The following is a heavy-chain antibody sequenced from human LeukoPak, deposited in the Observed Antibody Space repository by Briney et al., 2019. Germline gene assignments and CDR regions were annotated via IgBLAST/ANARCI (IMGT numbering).Heavy chain of an antibody. J-gene: IGHJ4*02. Sequence: PGGSLRLSCAAYGFTFRSHWMHWVRQPPGKGLVWVSRISSDGSSASYADSVKGRLTISRDNAKNTLYLQMNSLRAEDTAVYYCARDLGGVTDYWGQGTLVTVSS. D-gene: IGHD2-21*02. CDR3: ARDLGGVTDY. V-gene: IGHV3-74*01. CDR2: ISSDGSSA. CDR1: GFTFRSHW.